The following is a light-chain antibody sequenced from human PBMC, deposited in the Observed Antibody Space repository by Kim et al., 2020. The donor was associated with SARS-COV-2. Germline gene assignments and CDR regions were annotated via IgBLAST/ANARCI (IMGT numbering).Light chain of an antibody. V-gene: IGKV1-33*01. CDR2: DAA. J-gene: IGKJ5*01. CDR1: HRISND. CDR3: QQYDNLHPVT. Sequence: AVGDEVAITSRRGHRISNDLKGYQQKPGRAPKKLLFDAANMETSGPSRFSGSRSGAKLTFTISSVQPEDNAAYYCQQYDNLHPVTFGQGTKLEIK.